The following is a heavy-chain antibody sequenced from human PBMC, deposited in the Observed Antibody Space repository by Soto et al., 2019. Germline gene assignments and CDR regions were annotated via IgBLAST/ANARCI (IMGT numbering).Heavy chain of an antibody. D-gene: IGHD3-10*01. J-gene: IGHJ6*02. CDR1: GYTFTSYG. V-gene: IGHV1-18*01. CDR3: ARGCGVWFGVPYHSGMDK. CDR2: ISPYNGNT. Sequence: ASVKVSCKASGYTFTSYGISWVRQAPGQGLEWMGWISPYNGNTNYAQKLQGRVTMTTDTSTSTAYMDLRSLRSEDTAVYYCARGCGVWFGVPYHSGMDKWCQGTMHTVSS.